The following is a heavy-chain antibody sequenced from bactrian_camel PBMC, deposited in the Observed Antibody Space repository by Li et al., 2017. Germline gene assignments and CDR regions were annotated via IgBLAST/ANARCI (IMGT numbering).Heavy chain of an antibody. J-gene: IGHJ6*01. D-gene: IGHD6*01. CDR1: KYNVSRHS. CDR2: IDTDGTT. CDR3: AADEHTASWACTLLVVAGWGDFGS. Sequence: HVQLVESGGGSVQVGGSLTLSCTVSKYNVSRHSMGWFRQAPEKDREGVAHIDTDGTTSYTASVQGRFTISVDNAKNIVYLQMNSLQPEDTAMYYCAADEHTASWACTLLVVAGWGDFGSWGQGTQVTVS. V-gene: IGHV3S53*01.